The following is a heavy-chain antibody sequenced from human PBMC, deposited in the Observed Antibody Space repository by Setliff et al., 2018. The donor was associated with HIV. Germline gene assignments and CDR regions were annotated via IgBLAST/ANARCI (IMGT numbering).Heavy chain of an antibody. V-gene: IGHV3-21*01. CDR2: ISSSSYYI. Sequence: GGSLRLSCAASGFTFSSYTMNWVRQAPGKGLEWVSSISSSSYYIYYAGSVKGRFTISRDNAKNSLFLQMNSLRAEDTAVYYCARKGSSSRSQEYYYDFWGQGTLVTVSS. J-gene: IGHJ4*02. D-gene: IGHD6-13*01. CDR1: GFTFSSYT. CDR3: ARKGSSSRSQEYYYDF.